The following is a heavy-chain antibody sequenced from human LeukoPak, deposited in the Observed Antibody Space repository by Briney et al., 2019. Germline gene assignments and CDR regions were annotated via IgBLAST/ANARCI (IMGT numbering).Heavy chain of an antibody. Sequence: GGSLRLSCAASGFTFSTYAMSRVRQAPGKGLEWVSGINNGGTTYYADSVKGRFTISRDNSRSTLFLQMNSLRAEDTAIYYCAKPWGYFDWLPGPDYWGQGTLVTVSS. CDR1: GFTFSTYA. V-gene: IGHV3-23*01. D-gene: IGHD3-9*01. CDR2: INNGGTT. J-gene: IGHJ4*02. CDR3: AKPWGYFDWLPGPDY.